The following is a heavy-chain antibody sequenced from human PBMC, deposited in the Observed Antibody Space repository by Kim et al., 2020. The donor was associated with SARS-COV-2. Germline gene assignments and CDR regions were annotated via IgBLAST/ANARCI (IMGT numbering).Heavy chain of an antibody. CDR2: ISAYNGNT. V-gene: IGHV1-18*01. J-gene: IGHJ5*02. Sequence: ASVKVSCKASGYTFTSYGISWVRQAPGQGLEWMGWISAYNGNTNYAQKLQGRVTMTTDTSTSTAYMELRSLRSDDTAVYYCARDWDILTGYSVEFDPWGQGTLVTVSS. CDR1: GYTFTSYG. CDR3: ARDWDILTGYSVEFDP. D-gene: IGHD3-9*01.